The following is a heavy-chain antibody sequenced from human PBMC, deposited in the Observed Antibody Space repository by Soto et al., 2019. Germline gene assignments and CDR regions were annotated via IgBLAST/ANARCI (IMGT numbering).Heavy chain of an antibody. D-gene: IGHD2-2*01. CDR2: IYYSGTT. V-gene: IGHV4-61*01. J-gene: IGHJ5*02. Sequence: QVQLQESGPGLVKPSETLSLTCTVSGDSVSSGRYFWSWIRQPPGKGLEWIGYIYYSGTTTSNPSLNSRVTMSVDTSKNQFSLKLNSVTAADTAVYFCARSRWVGYCSTTSCYPRLDPWGQGTLVTVSS. CDR1: GDSVSSGRYF. CDR3: ARSRWVGYCSTTSCYPRLDP.